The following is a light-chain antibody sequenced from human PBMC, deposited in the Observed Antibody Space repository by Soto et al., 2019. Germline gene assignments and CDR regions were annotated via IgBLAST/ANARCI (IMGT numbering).Light chain of an antibody. Sequence: SYELSQPPSVSVAPGKTATITCGGNNIGSESVHWYQQKPGQAPVLVMDYDSDRPSGIPERFSGSNSGNTATLTIIRVEAGDEADYYCQVRDGSSEQQVFGGGTKLTVL. V-gene: IGLV3-21*04. J-gene: IGLJ3*02. CDR3: QVRDGSSEQQV. CDR1: NIGSES. CDR2: YDS.